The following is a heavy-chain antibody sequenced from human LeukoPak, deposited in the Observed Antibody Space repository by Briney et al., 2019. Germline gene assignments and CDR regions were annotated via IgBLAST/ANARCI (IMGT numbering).Heavy chain of an antibody. Sequence: PSETLSLTCTVSGGSISSYYWSWIRQPPGKGLEWIGYIYYSGSTNYNPSLKSRVTISVDTSKNQFSLKLSSVTAADTAVYYCAAHYYDSSGYYEYYFDYWGQGTLVTVSS. CDR1: GGSISSYY. CDR3: AAHYYDSSGYYEYYFDY. J-gene: IGHJ4*02. D-gene: IGHD3-22*01. V-gene: IGHV4-59*12. CDR2: IYYSGST.